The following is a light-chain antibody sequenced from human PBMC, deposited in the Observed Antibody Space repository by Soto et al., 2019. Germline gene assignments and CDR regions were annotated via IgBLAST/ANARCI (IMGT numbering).Light chain of an antibody. CDR2: GSS. Sequence: QSVLTQPPSVSGAPGQRVTISCTGSSSNFGAGYDVHWYQQLPGTAPKLLIYGSSNRPSGVPDRFSASTSGTSASLAITGLQAEDEGDYYCQSYDSTLSARYVFGTGTQLTVL. CDR3: QSYDSTLSARYV. CDR1: SSNFGAGYD. V-gene: IGLV1-40*01. J-gene: IGLJ1*01.